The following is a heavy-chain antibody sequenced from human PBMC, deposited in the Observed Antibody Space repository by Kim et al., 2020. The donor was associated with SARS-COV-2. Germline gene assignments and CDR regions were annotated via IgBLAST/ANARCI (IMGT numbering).Heavy chain of an antibody. V-gene: IGHV3-21*01. D-gene: IGHD2-2*01. J-gene: IGHJ6*02. CDR2: ISSSSSYI. Sequence: GGSLRLSCAASGFTFSSYSMNWVRQAPGKGLEWVSSISSSSSYIYYADSVKGRFTISRDNAKNSLYLQMNSLRAEDTAVYYCARDRSEVYCSSTSCSYYYYGMDVWGQGTTVTVSS. CDR1: GFTFSSYS. CDR3: ARDRSEVYCSSTSCSYYYYGMDV.